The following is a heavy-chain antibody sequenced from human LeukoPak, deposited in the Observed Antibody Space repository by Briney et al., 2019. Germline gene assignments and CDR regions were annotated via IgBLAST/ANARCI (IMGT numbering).Heavy chain of an antibody. CDR1: GGSTSSYY. CDR2: IYHSGST. CDR3: ARDKGSYYVDY. V-gene: IGHV4-59*01. Sequence: SETLSLTCTVSGGSTSSYYWSWIRQPPGKGLEWIGYIYHSGSTNYNPSLKSRVTISVDTSKKQFSLKLSSVTAADTAIYYCARDKGSYYVDYWGQGTLVTVSS. J-gene: IGHJ4*02.